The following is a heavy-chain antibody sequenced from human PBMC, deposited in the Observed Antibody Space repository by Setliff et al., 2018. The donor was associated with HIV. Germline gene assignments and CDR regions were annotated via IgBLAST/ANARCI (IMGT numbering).Heavy chain of an antibody. V-gene: IGHV4-31*03. J-gene: IGHJ3*02. CDR3: ARVSQDLLGAFDI. Sequence: SETLSLTCTVSGDSINSGNSYWTWIRRHPGQGLEWIGYIYYSGSTNYTPSLKSRVIISVDSSKNQFFLNLTSVTAADTAMYYCARVSQDLLGAFDIWGQGTLVTVSS. D-gene: IGHD7-27*01. CDR2: IYYSGST. CDR1: GDSINSGNSY.